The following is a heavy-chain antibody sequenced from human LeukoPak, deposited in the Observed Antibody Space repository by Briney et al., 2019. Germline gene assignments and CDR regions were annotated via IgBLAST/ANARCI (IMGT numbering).Heavy chain of an antibody. CDR2: ISWNSGSI. Sequence: GGSLRLSCAASGFTFDDYAMHWVRQAPGKGLEWVSGISWNSGSIGSADSVKGRFTISRDNAKNSLYLQMNSLRAEDTALYYCAKDMGRYSSSWYDYWGQGTLVTVSS. V-gene: IGHV3-9*01. CDR1: GFTFDDYA. CDR3: AKDMGRYSSSWYDY. J-gene: IGHJ4*02. D-gene: IGHD6-13*01.